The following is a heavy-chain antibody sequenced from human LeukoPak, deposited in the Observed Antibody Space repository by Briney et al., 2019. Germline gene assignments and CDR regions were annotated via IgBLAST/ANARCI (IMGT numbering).Heavy chain of an antibody. CDR2: ISPGNGYA. CDR3: AIRDGHTDH. J-gene: IGHJ4*02. Sequence: ASVKVSCKASGYTFTNYAMHWVRQAPGQRPEWLGWISPGNGYAKYSQELQDRVLITRDPSASTAYMELSSLRPEDMAIYYCAIRDGHTDHWGQGTLVTVSS. V-gene: IGHV1-3*03. D-gene: IGHD5-24*01. CDR1: GYTFTNYA.